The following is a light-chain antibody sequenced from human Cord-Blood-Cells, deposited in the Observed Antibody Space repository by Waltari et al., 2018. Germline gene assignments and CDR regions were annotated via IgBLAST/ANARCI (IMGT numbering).Light chain of an antibody. J-gene: IGLJ3*02. V-gene: IGLV1-44*01. Sequence: LTPAPAASGTPGQRVTISCSGSRCHSGSTTQTLYQQLPGTAPKLLIYSNNQRPSGVPDRFSGSKSGTSASLAISGLQSEDEADYYCAAWDDSLNGPVFGGGTKLTVL. CDR3: AAWDDSLNGPV. CDR2: SNN. CDR1: RCHSGSTT.